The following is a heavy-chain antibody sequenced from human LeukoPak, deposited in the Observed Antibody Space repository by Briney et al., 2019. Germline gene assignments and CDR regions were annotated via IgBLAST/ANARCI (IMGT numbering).Heavy chain of an antibody. CDR1: GFTVSDNY. Sequence: GGSLRLSCAASGFTVSDNYMSWVRQAPGKGLVWVSRINSDGSSTSYADSVKGRFTISRDNAKNTLYLQMNSLRAEDTAVYYCASRAVAGTLVWGQGTLVTVSS. CDR2: INSDGSST. J-gene: IGHJ4*02. D-gene: IGHD6-19*01. CDR3: ASRAVAGTLV. V-gene: IGHV3-74*01.